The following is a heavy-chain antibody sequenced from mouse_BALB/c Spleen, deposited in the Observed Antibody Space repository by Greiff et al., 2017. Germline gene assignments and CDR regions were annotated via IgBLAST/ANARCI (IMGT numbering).Heavy chain of an antibody. CDR2: IDPYNGGT. D-gene: IGHD2-2*01. CDR3: ARSGGYNDAMDY. J-gene: IGHJ4*01. Sequence: VQLQQSGPELGKPGASVKISCKASGYSFTGYNMYWVKQSHRKSLEWIGYIDPYNGGTSYNQKSKGKATLTVDKSSSTAYMHLNSLTSEDSAIYYCARSGGYNDAMDYWGQGTSVTVSS. CDR1: GYSFTGYN. V-gene: IGHV1S135*01.